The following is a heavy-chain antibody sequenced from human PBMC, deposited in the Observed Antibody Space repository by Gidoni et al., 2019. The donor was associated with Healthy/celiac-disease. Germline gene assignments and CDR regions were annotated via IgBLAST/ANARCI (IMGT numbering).Heavy chain of an antibody. V-gene: IGHV3-23*01. CDR3: AKEYDGSAFDI. D-gene: IGHD1-26*01. J-gene: IGHJ3*02. CDR2: ISGRGGST. CDR1: GFTFSSYA. Sequence: EVQRLESGGGLVQPGGSLRLSRAASGFTFSSYAMSLVRQAPGKGLGWVSAISGRGGSTYYADSVKGRFTIYRDNSKNTLYLQMHSLRAEDTAVYYCAKEYDGSAFDIWGQGTMVTVSS.